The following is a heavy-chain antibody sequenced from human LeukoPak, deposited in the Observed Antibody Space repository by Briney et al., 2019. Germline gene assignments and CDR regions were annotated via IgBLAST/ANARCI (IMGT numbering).Heavy chain of an antibody. J-gene: IGHJ4*02. Sequence: PGGSLRLSCAASGFTVSSNYMSWVRQAPGKGLEWVSVIYSGGSTYYADSVKGRFTISRDNSKNTLYLQMNSLRAEDTAVYYCARARIAAAGTSDYWGQGTLVTVSS. CDR3: ARARIAAAGTSDY. D-gene: IGHD6-13*01. CDR1: GFTVSSNY. V-gene: IGHV3-66*01. CDR2: IYSGGST.